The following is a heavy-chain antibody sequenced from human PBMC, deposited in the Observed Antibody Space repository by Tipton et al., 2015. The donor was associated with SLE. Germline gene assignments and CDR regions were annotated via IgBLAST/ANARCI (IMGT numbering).Heavy chain of an antibody. Sequence: SLRLSCAASGFTFSSYGMHWVRQAPGKGLEWVAVIWYDGSNKYYGDSVKGRFTISRDNSKNTLYLQMNSLRAEDTAVYYCARERYSSLGYYFDYWGQGTLVTVSS. V-gene: IGHV3-33*01. CDR2: IWYDGSNK. CDR1: GFTFSSYG. CDR3: ARERYSSLGYYFDY. D-gene: IGHD6-13*01. J-gene: IGHJ4*02.